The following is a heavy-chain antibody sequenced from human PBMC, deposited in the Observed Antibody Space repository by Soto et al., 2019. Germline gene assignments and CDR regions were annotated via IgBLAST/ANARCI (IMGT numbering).Heavy chain of an antibody. CDR1: GFTFDDYT. V-gene: IGHV3-43*01. D-gene: IGHD6-6*01. CDR2: ISWDGGST. Sequence: EVQLVESGGVVVQPGGSLRLSCAASGFTFDDYTMHWVRQAPGQGLEWVSLISWDGGSTYYADSVKGRFTISRDNSKNSLYLQMNSLRTEDTALYYCAKVASIAARSAAFDIWGQGTMVTVSS. CDR3: AKVASIAARSAAFDI. J-gene: IGHJ3*02.